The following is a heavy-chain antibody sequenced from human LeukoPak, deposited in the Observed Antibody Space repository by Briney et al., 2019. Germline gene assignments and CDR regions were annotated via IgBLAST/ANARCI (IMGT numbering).Heavy chain of an antibody. CDR2: INHSGST. J-gene: IGHJ4*02. CDR1: GGSFSGYY. D-gene: IGHD3-22*01. V-gene: IGHV4-34*01. CDR3: AGYYDSSGPYYSYFDY. Sequence: SETLSLTCAVYGGSFSGYYCSWIRQPPGKGLEWIGEINHSGSTNYSPSLKSRVTISVDTSKNQFSLKLSSVTAADTAVYYCAGYYDSSGPYYSYFDYWGQGTLVTVSS.